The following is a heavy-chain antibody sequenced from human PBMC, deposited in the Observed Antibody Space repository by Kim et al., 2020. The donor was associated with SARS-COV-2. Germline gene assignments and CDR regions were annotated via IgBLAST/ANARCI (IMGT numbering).Heavy chain of an antibody. D-gene: IGHD6-13*01. Sequence: GGSLRLSCAASGFTFSSYAISWVRQAPGKGLEWVSGISGSGGTTYYADSVKGRFTISRDNSKNRLSLQMNSLRAEDTAVYYCAKERHSSRTPRWFDPWGQGTLVTVSS. CDR2: ISGSGGTT. V-gene: IGHV3-23*01. CDR1: GFTFSSYA. CDR3: AKERHSSRTPRWFDP. J-gene: IGHJ5*02.